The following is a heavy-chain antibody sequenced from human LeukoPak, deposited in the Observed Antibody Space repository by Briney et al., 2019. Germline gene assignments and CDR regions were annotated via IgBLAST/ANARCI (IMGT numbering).Heavy chain of an antibody. Sequence: ASVKVSCKASGGTFSSYAISWVRQAPGQGLEWMGRIIPILGIANYAQKFQGRVTITADKSTSTAYMELSSLRSEDTAVYYCARSPYCSGGSCYDEPLWKFDYWGQGTLVTVSS. CDR2: IIPILGIA. D-gene: IGHD2-15*01. V-gene: IGHV1-69*04. J-gene: IGHJ4*02. CDR3: ARSPYCSGGSCYDEPLWKFDY. CDR1: GGTFSSYA.